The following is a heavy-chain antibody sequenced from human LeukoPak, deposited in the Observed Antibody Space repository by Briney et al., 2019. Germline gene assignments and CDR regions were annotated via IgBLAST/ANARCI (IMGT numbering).Heavy chain of an antibody. CDR1: GGSFSGYY. CDR2: INHSGST. CDR3: ARMIVATITGGDYFDY. J-gene: IGHJ4*02. D-gene: IGHD5-12*01. V-gene: IGHV4-34*01. Sequence: PSETLSLTCAVYGGSFSGYYWSWIRQPPGKGLEWIGEINHSGSTNYNPSLKSRVTISVDTSKNQFSLKLSSVTAADTAVYYCARMIVATITGGDYFDYWGQGTLSPSPQ.